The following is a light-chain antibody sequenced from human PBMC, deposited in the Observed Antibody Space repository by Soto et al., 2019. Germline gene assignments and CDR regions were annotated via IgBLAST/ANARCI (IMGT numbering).Light chain of an antibody. J-gene: IGKJ1*01. CDR2: DAS. CDR1: QSVSSY. V-gene: IGKV3-11*01. CDR3: QQRET. Sequence: EIVLTQSPATLSLSPGERATLSCRASQSVSSYLAWHQQKPGQAPRLLIYDASNRATGIPARFSGSGSGTDFTLTICSLEPEDFAVYYCQQRETFGQGTKVEIK.